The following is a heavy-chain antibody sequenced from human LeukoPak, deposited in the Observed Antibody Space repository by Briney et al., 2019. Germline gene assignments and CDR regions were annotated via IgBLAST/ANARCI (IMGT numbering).Heavy chain of an antibody. CDR2: IKEDGSEK. J-gene: IGHJ4*02. CDR3: ARGKSGPDY. V-gene: IGHV3-7*01. D-gene: IGHD6-25*01. CDR1: GFTFSGFW. Sequence: GSLRLSCAVSGFTFSGFWMSWVRQAPGKGLEWVANIKEDGSEKYYVDSVKGRFTISGDNAKNSLYLLMNSLRVEDTAVYYCARGKSGPDYWGQGTLVTVSS.